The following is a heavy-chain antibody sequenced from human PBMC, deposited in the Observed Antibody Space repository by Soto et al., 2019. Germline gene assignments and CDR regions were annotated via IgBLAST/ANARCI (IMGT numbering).Heavy chain of an antibody. CDR3: ARQPYDSSGYYYGA. CDR1: AGSISRSNYY. CDR2: MYSSGNT. D-gene: IGHD3-22*01. J-gene: IGHJ5*02. V-gene: IGHV4-39*01. Sequence: QLQLQESGPGLVKPSETLSLTCTVSAGSISRSNYYWGWIRQPPGKGLEWIGRMYSSGNTYYNPPLKSRVTISVDTSKNQFSLKLTSVTAADTAVYYCARQPYDSSGYYYGAWGQGTLVTVSS.